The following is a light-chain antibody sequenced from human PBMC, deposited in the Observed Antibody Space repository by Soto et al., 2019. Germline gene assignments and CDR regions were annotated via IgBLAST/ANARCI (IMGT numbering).Light chain of an antibody. J-gene: IGKJ1*01. CDR2: DAS. CDR3: QQRSKMPLT. V-gene: IGKV3-11*01. Sequence: IVLTQSPSTLSLSPGETATLSCRASQSVRNYLAWYQQKPGQAPRLLIYDASNRATGIPARFSGTGSETDFTLTISSLEPEDVAIYYCQQRSKMPLTFGHGTKVDIK. CDR1: QSVRNY.